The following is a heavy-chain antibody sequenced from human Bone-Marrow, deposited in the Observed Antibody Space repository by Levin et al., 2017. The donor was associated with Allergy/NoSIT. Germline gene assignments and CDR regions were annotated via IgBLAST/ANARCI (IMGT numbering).Heavy chain of an antibody. D-gene: IGHD3-10*01. CDR2: VDGHGTRI. CDR3: VRDLEGYRGVIRFDF. CDR1: GFSFSAYS. V-gene: IGHV3-48*01. Sequence: GESLKISCAVSGFSFSAYSMNWVRQAPGKGLEWLAYVDGHGTRIFYADSAKGRFTISRDNAQNSLYLQMNSLRAEDSGTYYCVRDLEGYRGVIRFDFWGQGTLVTVSS. J-gene: IGHJ4*02.